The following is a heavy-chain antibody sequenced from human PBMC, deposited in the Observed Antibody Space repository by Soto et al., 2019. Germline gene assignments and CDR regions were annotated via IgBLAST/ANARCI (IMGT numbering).Heavy chain of an antibody. D-gene: IGHD6-13*01. CDR1: GDSVTSHY. V-gene: IGHV4-59*08. J-gene: IGHJ4*02. CDR3: ARPLYSSSELGY. Sequence: SETLSLTCSFSGDSVTSHYLTWIRQSPGKGLEWIGYMHYTGFSHYNPSLKSRVTISVDTSKNQFSLKLSSVTAADTAVYYCARPLYSSSELGYWGQGTLVTVSS. CDR2: MHYTGFS.